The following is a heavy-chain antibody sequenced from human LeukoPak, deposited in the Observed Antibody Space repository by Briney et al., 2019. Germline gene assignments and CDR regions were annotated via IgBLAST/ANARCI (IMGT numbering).Heavy chain of an antibody. D-gene: IGHD3-10*01. CDR3: ARHYGSGSYSPNYYFDY. Sequence: SVKVSCTASGGTFSSYAISWERQAPGQGLEWMGGIIPIFGTANYAQKFQGRVTITADESTSTAYMELSSLRSEDTAVYYCARHYGSGSYSPNYYFDYWGQGTLVTVSS. CDR1: GGTFSSYA. CDR2: IIPIFGTA. V-gene: IGHV1-69*13. J-gene: IGHJ4*02.